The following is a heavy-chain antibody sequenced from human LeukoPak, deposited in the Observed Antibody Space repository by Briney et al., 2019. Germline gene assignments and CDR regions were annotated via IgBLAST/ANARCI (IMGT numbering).Heavy chain of an antibody. J-gene: IGHJ4*02. V-gene: IGHV3-64*01. CDR2: ISNSGGST. Sequence: GGSLRLSCAVSGFVFSSHPMHWVRQAPGKGLECVSAISNSGGSTYYANSVKGRFTISRDNSKNTLYLQMDSLRAEDTALYYCARGEPAGSIDYWGQGILVTVFS. CDR1: GFVFSSHP. D-gene: IGHD1-14*01. CDR3: ARGEPAGSIDY.